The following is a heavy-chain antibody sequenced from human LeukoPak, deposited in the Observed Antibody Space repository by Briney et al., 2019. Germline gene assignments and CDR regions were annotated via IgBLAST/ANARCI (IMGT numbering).Heavy chain of an antibody. D-gene: IGHD3-9*01. CDR1: GGTFSSYA. V-gene: IGHV1-24*01. Sequence: GASVKVXXXASGGTFSSYAISWVRQAPGQGLEWMGGFDPEDGETIYAQKFQGRVTMTEDTSTDTAYMELSSLRSEDTAVYYCATDTLFPDYWGQGTLVTVSS. J-gene: IGHJ4*02. CDR2: FDPEDGET. CDR3: ATDTLFPDY.